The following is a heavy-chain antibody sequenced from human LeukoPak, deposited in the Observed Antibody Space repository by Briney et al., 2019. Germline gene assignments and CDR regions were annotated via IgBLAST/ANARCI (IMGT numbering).Heavy chain of an antibody. J-gene: IGHJ4*02. CDR2: ISSSSSYI. CDR3: AGRPHGDYPYFDY. CDR1: GFTFSSYS. Sequence: GGSLRLSCAASGFTFSSYSMNWVRQAPGKGLEWVSSISSSSSYIYYADSVKGRFTISRDNAKNSLYLQMNSLRAEDTALYYCAGRPHGDYPYFDYWGQGTLVTVSS. D-gene: IGHD4-17*01. V-gene: IGHV3-21*01.